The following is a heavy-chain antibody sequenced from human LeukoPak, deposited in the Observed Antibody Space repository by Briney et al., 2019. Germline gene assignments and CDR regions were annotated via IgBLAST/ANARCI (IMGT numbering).Heavy chain of an antibody. CDR1: GGSFRGYY. D-gene: IGHD6-6*01. CDR2: FNDSGST. Sequence: SETLSLTSAVYGGSFRGYYWSWIRQPPGKGLEWIGEFNDSGSTNYNPSLQSRVTLSVDTSTNQFPLKLSSMTAAHTAAHYCAGRYRSSAFISFDPSGQGNLVTASS. J-gene: IGHJ5*02. V-gene: IGHV4-34*01. CDR3: AGRYRSSAFISFDP.